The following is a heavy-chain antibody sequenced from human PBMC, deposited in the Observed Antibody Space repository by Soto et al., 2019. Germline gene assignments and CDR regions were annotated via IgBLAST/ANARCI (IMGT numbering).Heavy chain of an antibody. D-gene: IGHD3-9*01. CDR2: IIPVFGTP. Sequence: GASVKVSCKASGDSFIYYAFNWVRQAPGQGLEWMGGIIPVFGTPDYAQTFQDRITITADKSTNTTYLEVSSLRSEDTATYYCTRGGFHYDDPTGYSFESWGQGALVTVSS. CDR3: TRGGFHYDDPTGYSFES. V-gene: IGHV1-69*06. CDR1: GDSFIYYA. J-gene: IGHJ4*02.